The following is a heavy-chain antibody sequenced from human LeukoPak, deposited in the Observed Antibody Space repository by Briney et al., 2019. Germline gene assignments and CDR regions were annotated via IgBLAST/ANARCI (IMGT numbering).Heavy chain of an antibody. CDR1: GFTFDDYA. CDR2: ISWDGGST. CDR3: AKDLGGLGQWLARDYYYGMDV. D-gene: IGHD6-19*01. Sequence: GGSLRLSCAASGFTFDDYAMHWVRQAPGKGLEWVSLISWDGGSTYYADSVKGRFTISRDNSKNSLYLQMNSLRAEDTALYYCAKDLGGLGQWLARDYYYGMDVWGQGTTVTVSS. J-gene: IGHJ6*02. V-gene: IGHV3-43D*03.